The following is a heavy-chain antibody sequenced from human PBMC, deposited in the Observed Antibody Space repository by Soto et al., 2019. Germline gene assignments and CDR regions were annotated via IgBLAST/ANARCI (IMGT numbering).Heavy chain of an antibody. V-gene: IGHV4-39*07. J-gene: IGHJ1*01. CDR2: IYYSGST. CDR1: GGSISSSSYY. CDR3: ARVGYSGYDYTSEYFQY. D-gene: IGHD5-12*01. Sequence: SETLSLTCTVSGGSISSSSYYWGWIRQPPGKGLEWIGSIYYSGSTYYNPSLKSRVTISVDTSKNQFSPKLSSVTAADTAVYYCARVGYSGYDYTSEYFQYWGQGTVVTVSS.